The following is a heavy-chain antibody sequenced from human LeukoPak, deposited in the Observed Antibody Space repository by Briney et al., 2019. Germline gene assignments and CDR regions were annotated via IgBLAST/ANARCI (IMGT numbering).Heavy chain of an antibody. D-gene: IGHD3-22*01. CDR3: ARGRVDDSSGYYYFDY. V-gene: IGHV1-69*04. J-gene: IGHJ4*02. Sequence: ASVKVSCKASGGTFSSYAISWVRQAPGQGLEWMGRIIPILGIANYAQKFQGRVTITADKSTSTAYMELSSLRSEDTAVYYCARGRVDDSSGYYYFDYWGQGTLVTVSS. CDR2: IIPILGIA. CDR1: GGTFSSYA.